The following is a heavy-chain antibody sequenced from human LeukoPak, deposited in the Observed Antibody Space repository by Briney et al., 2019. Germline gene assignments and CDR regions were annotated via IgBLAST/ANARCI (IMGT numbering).Heavy chain of an antibody. J-gene: IGHJ4*02. D-gene: IGHD6-19*01. V-gene: IGHV1-24*01. CDR1: GYTLTELS. CDR3: ATEGPPTAVAGKGYRI. Sequence: ASVKVSCKVSGYTLTELSMHWVRQAPGKGLEWMGGFDPEDGETIYAQKFQGRVTMTEDTSTDTAYMELCSLRSEDTAVYYCATEGPPTAVAGKGYRIWGQGTLVTVSS. CDR2: FDPEDGET.